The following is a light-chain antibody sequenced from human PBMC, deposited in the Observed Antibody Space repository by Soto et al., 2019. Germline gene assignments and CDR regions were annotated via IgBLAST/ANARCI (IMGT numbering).Light chain of an antibody. CDR1: QTIMTY. Sequence: DIQMNQSQSSLSASVGDEVTITCRASQTIMTYLNWYQLKPGKAPKLLIYDASSLESGVPSRFSGSGSGTEYTLTISNLQTDDFATYYCQQYNHYWTFGQGTKVDIK. J-gene: IGKJ1*01. V-gene: IGKV1-5*01. CDR3: QQYNHYWT. CDR2: DAS.